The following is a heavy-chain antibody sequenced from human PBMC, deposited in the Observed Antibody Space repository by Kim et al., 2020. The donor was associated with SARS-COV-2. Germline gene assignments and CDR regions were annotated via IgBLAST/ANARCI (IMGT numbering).Heavy chain of an antibody. CDR3: AARDYGAYPYFDF. V-gene: IGHV3-53*01. D-gene: IGHD4-17*01. Sequence: AESLKGRFTNARDNARNTLYLHMKSVRAGDTAVYYCAARDYGAYPYFDFWGQGTLVTVSS. J-gene: IGHJ4*02.